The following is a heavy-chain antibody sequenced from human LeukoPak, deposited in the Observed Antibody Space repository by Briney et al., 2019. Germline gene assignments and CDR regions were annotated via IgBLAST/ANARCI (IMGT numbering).Heavy chain of an antibody. J-gene: IGHJ4*02. CDR2: IHHSGRS. V-gene: IGHV4-31*03. CDR1: ADSLSSGGHY. Sequence: SETLSLTCTVSADSLSSGGHYWAWIRQFPGKGLESIGFIHHSGRSRHNPSLKDRVAISVDTSRKQFALKLSSVTAADTAMYYCARGGNRFGGFYFDYWGQGIQVIVSS. D-gene: IGHD3-10*01. CDR3: ARGGNRFGGFYFDY.